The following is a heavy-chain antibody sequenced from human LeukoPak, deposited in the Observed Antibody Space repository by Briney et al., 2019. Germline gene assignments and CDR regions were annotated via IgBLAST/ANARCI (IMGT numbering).Heavy chain of an antibody. CDR3: ARGASGWSFNWFDP. D-gene: IGHD6-19*01. CDR1: GGSISSYY. V-gene: IGHV4-59*01. CDR2: IYYSGST. J-gene: IGHJ5*02. Sequence: SETLSLTCTVSGGSISSYYWSWIRQPPGKGLEWIGYIYYSGSTNYNPSLKSRVTISVDTSKNQFSLKLGSVTAADTAVYYCARGASGWSFNWFDPWGQGTLVTVSS.